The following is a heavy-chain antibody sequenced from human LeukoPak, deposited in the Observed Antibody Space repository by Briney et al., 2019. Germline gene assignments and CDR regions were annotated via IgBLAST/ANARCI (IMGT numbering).Heavy chain of an antibody. CDR1: GFTFSSFE. CDR3: AREVPYDY. D-gene: IGHD4/OR15-4a*01. V-gene: IGHV3-48*03. J-gene: IGHJ4*02. Sequence: GGSLRLSCAASGFTFSSFEMNWVRQAPGKGLEWISYISSSGSTIYYADSVKGRFTISRDNAKNSLYLQMNSLRAEDTAVYYCAREVPYDYWGQGNMVTVPS. CDR2: ISSSGSTI.